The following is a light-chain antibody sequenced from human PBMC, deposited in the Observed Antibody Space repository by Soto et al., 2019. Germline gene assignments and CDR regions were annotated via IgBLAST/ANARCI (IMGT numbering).Light chain of an antibody. Sequence: QSVLTQPASVSGSPGQSITISCSGTSSDIGAYNYVSWYQHHPGKAPKLIIYDVSNRPSGVSDRFSGSKSGNTASLTISGLQAEDEAAYYCSSHTRNIAAVFGGGT. CDR1: SSDIGAYNY. CDR2: DVS. V-gene: IGLV2-14*03. CDR3: SSHTRNIAAV. J-gene: IGLJ3*02.